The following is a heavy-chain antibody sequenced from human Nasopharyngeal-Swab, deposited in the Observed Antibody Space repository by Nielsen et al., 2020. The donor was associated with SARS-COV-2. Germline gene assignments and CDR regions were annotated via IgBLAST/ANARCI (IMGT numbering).Heavy chain of an antibody. CDR1: GGTFSSYA. D-gene: IGHD3-22*01. Sequence: TVKVSCKASGGTFSSYAISWVRQAPGQGLEWMGGIIPIFGTANYAQKFQGRVTITADESTSTAYMELSSLRSEDTAVYYCARVAHYYDSSGYPYAFDIWGQGTMVTVSS. CDR3: ARVAHYYDSSGYPYAFDI. V-gene: IGHV1-69*13. CDR2: IIPIFGTA. J-gene: IGHJ3*02.